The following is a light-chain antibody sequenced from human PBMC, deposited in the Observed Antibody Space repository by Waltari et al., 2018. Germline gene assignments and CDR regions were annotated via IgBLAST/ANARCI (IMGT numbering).Light chain of an antibody. CDR2: EVS. Sequence: QSALTQPASVSGSPGQSITISCTGTSSDVGSYNLVSWYQQHPGKAPKLMIYEVSKRRSGVSNLFSASKSGNTASLTISGLQAEDEADYYCCSYAGSSTWVFGGGTKLTVL. J-gene: IGLJ3*02. CDR1: SSDVGSYNL. CDR3: CSYAGSSTWV. V-gene: IGLV2-23*02.